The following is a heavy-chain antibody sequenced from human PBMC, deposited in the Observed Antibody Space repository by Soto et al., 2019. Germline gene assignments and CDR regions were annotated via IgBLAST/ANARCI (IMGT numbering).Heavy chain of an antibody. CDR3: ARLPYGIYYYYMDV. D-gene: IGHD3-16*01. Sequence: PGESLKISCKCSGCRFTSYWIGWVHQMPGKGLEWMGIIYPGDSDTRYSPSFQGQVTISADKSISTAYLQWSSLKASDTAMYYCARLPYGIYYYYMDVWGKGTTVTVSS. J-gene: IGHJ6*03. CDR2: IYPGDSDT. V-gene: IGHV5-51*07. CDR1: GCRFTSYW.